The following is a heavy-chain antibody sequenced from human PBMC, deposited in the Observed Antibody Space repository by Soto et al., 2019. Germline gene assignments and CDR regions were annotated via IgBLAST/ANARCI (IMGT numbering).Heavy chain of an antibody. D-gene: IGHD2-15*01. CDR2: MLYSGLT. V-gene: IGHV4-39*01. CDR3: APLSVSLSGPYGIHV. J-gene: IGHJ6*02. CDR1: GYSVSSSDYY. Sequence: SETLSLTCSVSGYSVSSSDYYWAWIRQPPGMGLEWIGSMLYSGLTYYNPSLKSRVTLSVDTSKNQFSVRLNSVTASDTAVYYCAPLSVSLSGPYGIHVWGQGTTVTVSS.